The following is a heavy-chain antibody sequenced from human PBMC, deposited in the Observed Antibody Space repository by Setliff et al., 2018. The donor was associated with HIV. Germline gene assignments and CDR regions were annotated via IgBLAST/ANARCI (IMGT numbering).Heavy chain of an antibody. CDR2: IYSSGAT. CDR1: GGSISSDY. J-gene: IGHJ4*02. D-gene: IGHD6-19*01. CDR3: AREGSRSGWYFFDQ. Sequence: PSETLSLTCAVSGGSISSDYWTWIRQPAGKGLEWIGRIYSSGATNYNPSLKSRVTMSVDTSKNPFSLKLRSVTAADTAVYYCAREGSRSGWYFFDQWGQGTLVTVSS. V-gene: IGHV4-4*07.